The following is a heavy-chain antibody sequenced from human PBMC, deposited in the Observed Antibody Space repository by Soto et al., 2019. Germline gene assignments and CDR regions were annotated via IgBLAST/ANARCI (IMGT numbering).Heavy chain of an antibody. CDR1: GFPFSIYS. J-gene: IGHJ4*02. D-gene: IGHD6-19*01. V-gene: IGHV3-48*02. CDR2: ITSDTNTI. CDR3: ARSVEGHFDY. Sequence: EVQLVESGGGLVQPGGSLRLTCVASGFPFSIYSMNWVRQAPGKGLEWSSYITSDTNTIKYADSVKGRFTISRDNAKNLGYLQMNSLRDEERAVYFCARSVEGHFDYWGQGTVVTVSS.